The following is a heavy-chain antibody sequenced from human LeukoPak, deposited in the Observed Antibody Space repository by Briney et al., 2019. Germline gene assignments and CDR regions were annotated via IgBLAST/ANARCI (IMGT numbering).Heavy chain of an antibody. CDR1: GYTFTSYA. Sequence: ASVKVSCKASGYTFTSYAMHWVRQAPGQRLEWMGWINAGNGNTKYSQKFQGRVTITRDTSASTAYMELSSLRSEDTAVYYCARSGSSRDRGNYYYYYGMDVWGQGTTVTVSS. CDR2: INAGNGNT. V-gene: IGHV1-3*01. J-gene: IGHJ6*02. D-gene: IGHD6-13*01. CDR3: ARSGSSRDRGNYYYYYGMDV.